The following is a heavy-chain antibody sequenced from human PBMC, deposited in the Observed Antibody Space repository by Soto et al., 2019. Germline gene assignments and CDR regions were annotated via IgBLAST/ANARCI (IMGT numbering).Heavy chain of an antibody. J-gene: IGHJ6*02. D-gene: IGHD3-3*01. CDR1: GGSISSSSYY. Sequence: SETLSLTXTVSGGSISSSSYYWGWIRQPPGKGGGGFGSIYYSGSTYYNPSLKSRVTISVDTSKNQFSLKLSSVTAADTAVYYCARRVGYYDFWSGYSLYYYYGMDVWGQGTTVTVSS. CDR2: IYYSGST. V-gene: IGHV4-39*01. CDR3: ARRVGYYDFWSGYSLYYYYGMDV.